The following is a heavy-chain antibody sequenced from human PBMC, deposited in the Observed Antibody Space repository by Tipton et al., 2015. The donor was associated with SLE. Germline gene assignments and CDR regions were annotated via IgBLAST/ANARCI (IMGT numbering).Heavy chain of an antibody. CDR3: ARTLTHQQLDD. CDR1: GYTFTSYP. CDR2: INTNTGNP. Sequence: QSGAEVKKPGASVKVSCKASGYTFTSYPMNWVRQAPGQGLEWMGWINTNTGNPTYAQGFTGRFVFSLDTSVSTAYLQISSLKAEDTALYYCARTLTHQQLDDWGQGTLVTVSS. V-gene: IGHV7-4-1*02. D-gene: IGHD2-2*01. J-gene: IGHJ4*02.